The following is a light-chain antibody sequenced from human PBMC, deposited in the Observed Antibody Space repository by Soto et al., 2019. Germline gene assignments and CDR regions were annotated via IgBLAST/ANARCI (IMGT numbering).Light chain of an antibody. CDR2: GAS. CDR3: QQYGSSPQT. CDR1: QSVNRNY. Sequence: EIVLTQSPGTLSLSPGERATLSCRASQSVNRNYLSWYQQKPGQAPRLLIYGASSRATGIPDRFSGSGSGTDFPLTISRLEPEDFEVYCCQQYGSSPQTFGQGTKVDIK. V-gene: IGKV3-20*01. J-gene: IGKJ1*01.